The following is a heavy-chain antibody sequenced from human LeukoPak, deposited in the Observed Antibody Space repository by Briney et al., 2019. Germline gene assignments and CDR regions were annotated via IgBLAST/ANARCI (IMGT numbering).Heavy chain of an antibody. CDR2: INPNSSGT. CDR3: ARVVQVPAVYFDF. V-gene: IGHV1-2*02. D-gene: IGHD2-2*01. Sequence: GASVKVSCKASGYTFTGYYMHWVRQAPGQGLEWMGWINPNSSGTNYAQKFQGRVTMTRDTSISTAYMELSRLRSDDTAVYYCARVVQVPAVYFDFWGQGTLVTVSS. CDR1: GYTFTGYY. J-gene: IGHJ4*02.